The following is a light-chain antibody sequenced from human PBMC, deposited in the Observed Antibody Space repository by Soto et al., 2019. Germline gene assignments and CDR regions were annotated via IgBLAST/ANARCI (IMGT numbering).Light chain of an antibody. Sequence: EIVMTQSPATLSVSPGERATLSSRASQSVSSNLAWYQQKPGQAPRLLIYGASTRATGIPARFSGSGSGTEFTLTISSLQSEDVAVYYCQQYNNWPPWTFGHGTKVEIK. V-gene: IGKV3-15*01. CDR2: GAS. CDR1: QSVSSN. J-gene: IGKJ1*01. CDR3: QQYNNWPPWT.